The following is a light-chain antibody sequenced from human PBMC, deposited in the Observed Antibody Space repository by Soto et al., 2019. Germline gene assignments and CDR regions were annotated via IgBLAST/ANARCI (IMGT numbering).Light chain of an antibody. V-gene: IGKV1-5*01. CDR2: DVS. Sequence: DIQMTQSPSTLSASVGDRVTITCRASQTISSWLAWYQQKPGKAPKLLIYDVSTLGSGVPSRFSGSGSGTDFTLTISSLHPDDFATYYCQQCNAFWTFGQVTKVEIK. J-gene: IGKJ1*01. CDR1: QTISSW. CDR3: QQCNAFWT.